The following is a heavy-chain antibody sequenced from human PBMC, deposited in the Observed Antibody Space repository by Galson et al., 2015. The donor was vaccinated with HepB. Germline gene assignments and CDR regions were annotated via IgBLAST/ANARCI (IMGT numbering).Heavy chain of an antibody. Sequence: QSGAEVKKPGESLRISCKGSGYSFTSYWISWVRQMPGKGLEWMGRIDPSDSYTNYSPSFQGHVTISADKFISTAYLRWSSLKASDTAMYYCARRIAVAGTTARRGSIWYYGMDVWGQGTTVTVSS. J-gene: IGHJ6*02. V-gene: IGHV5-10-1*01. CDR3: ARRIAVAGTTARRGSIWYYGMDV. CDR1: GYSFTSYW. D-gene: IGHD6-19*01. CDR2: IDPSDSYT.